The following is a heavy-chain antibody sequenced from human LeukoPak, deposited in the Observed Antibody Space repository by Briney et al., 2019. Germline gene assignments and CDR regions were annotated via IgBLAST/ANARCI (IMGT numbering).Heavy chain of an antibody. D-gene: IGHD2-21*02. J-gene: IGHJ4*02. CDR3: AKPTCGGDCYSYYFDY. CDR2: ISGSGGST. CDR1: GFTFSTFA. Sequence: GGSLRLSCAASGFTFSTFAMHWVRQAPGKGLEWVSAISGSGGSTDYADSVKGRFTISKDNSKNTLYLQINSLRAEDTAVYYCAKPTCGGDCYSYYFDYWGQGTLVTVSS. V-gene: IGHV3-23*01.